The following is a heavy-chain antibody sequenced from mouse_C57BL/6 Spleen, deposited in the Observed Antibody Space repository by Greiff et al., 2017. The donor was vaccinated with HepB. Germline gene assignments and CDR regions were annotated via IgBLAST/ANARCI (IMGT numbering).Heavy chain of an antibody. CDR1: GYTFTSYW. CDR2: IYPSDSET. D-gene: IGHD2-1*01. CDR3: ASDGIYYGNYEKAMDY. V-gene: IGHV1-61*01. Sequence: VQLQQSGAELVRPGSSVKLSCKASGYTFTSYWMDWVKQRPGQGLEWIGNIYPSDSETHYNQKFKDKATLTVDKSSSPAYMQLSSLTSDDSAVYYCASDGIYYGNYEKAMDYWGQGTSVTVSS. J-gene: IGHJ4*01.